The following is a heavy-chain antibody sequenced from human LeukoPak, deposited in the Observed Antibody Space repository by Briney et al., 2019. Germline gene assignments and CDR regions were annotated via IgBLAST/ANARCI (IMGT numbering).Heavy chain of an antibody. CDR1: GGSISSYY. D-gene: IGHD3-22*01. Sequence: SETLSLTCTVSGGSISSYYWSWIRQPPGKGLEWIGYIYYSGSTNYNPSLKSRVTISVDTSKNQFSLKLSSVTAADTAVYYCARDHIRPSSYDSSGYYDYWGQGTLVTVSS. CDR3: ARDHIRPSSYDSSGYYDY. V-gene: IGHV4-59*01. J-gene: IGHJ4*02. CDR2: IYYSGST.